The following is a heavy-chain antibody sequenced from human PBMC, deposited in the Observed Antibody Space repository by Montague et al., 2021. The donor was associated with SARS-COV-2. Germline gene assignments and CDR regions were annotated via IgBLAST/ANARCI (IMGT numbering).Heavy chain of an antibody. CDR1: GFTFNNYW. CDR2: INGDGNGR. J-gene: IGHJ4*02. Sequence: SLRLSCAASGFTFNNYWMHWVRQAPGKGLVWVSRINGDGNGRNYAESVKGRFTISRDNAKKTLCLQMNSLRAEDTAVYYCANYDSSSYVSLGYWGQGTLVTVSS. CDR3: ANYDSSSYVSLGY. V-gene: IGHV3-74*01. D-gene: IGHD3-22*01.